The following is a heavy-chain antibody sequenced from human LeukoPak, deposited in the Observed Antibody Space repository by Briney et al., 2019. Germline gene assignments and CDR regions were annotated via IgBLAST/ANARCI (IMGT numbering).Heavy chain of an antibody. V-gene: IGHV3-23*01. Sequence: GGSLRLSCGASGFTFSSYAMSWVRQAPGKGLEWVSAISNSGGRTYYEDSVKGRFTISRDNPDNTLYLQMNSLRAEDTAVYYCAKTDVGIGWHHFDYWGQGTLVTVSS. D-gene: IGHD6-19*01. CDR3: AKTDVGIGWHHFDY. CDR2: ISNSGGRT. J-gene: IGHJ4*02. CDR1: GFTFSSYA.